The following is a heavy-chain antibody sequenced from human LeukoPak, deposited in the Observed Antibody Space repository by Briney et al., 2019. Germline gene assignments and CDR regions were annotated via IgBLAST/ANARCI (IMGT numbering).Heavy chain of an antibody. Sequence: PGGSLRLSCAASGFTFSSYGMHWVRQAPGKGLEWVAVIWYDGSNKYCADSVKGRFTISRDNSKNTLYLQMNSLRAEDTAVYYCARDRAARIRDGYNPYYFDYWGQGTLVTVSS. V-gene: IGHV3-33*01. CDR2: IWYDGSNK. D-gene: IGHD5-24*01. J-gene: IGHJ4*02. CDR1: GFTFSSYG. CDR3: ARDRAARIRDGYNPYYFDY.